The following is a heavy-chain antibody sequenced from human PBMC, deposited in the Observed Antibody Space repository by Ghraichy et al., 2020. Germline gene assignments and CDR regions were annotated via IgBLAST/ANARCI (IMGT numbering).Heavy chain of an antibody. CDR3: VRGDYFESSGYFIDAFDV. CDR2: IKPDGSEI. J-gene: IGHJ3*01. D-gene: IGHD3-22*01. Sequence: GGSLRLSCAASGFSFSGYWMSWVRQAPGKGLEWVGNIKPDGSEIFYVDSVKGRFSISRDNAKNSLSLQMNSLRAGDTAVYYCVRGDYFESSGYFIDAFDVWGQGTMVTVS. V-gene: IGHV3-7*03. CDR1: GFSFSGYW.